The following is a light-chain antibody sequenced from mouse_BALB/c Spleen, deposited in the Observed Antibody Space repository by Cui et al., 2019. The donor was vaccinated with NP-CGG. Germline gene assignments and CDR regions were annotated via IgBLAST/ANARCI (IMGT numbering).Light chain of an antibody. J-gene: IGLJ1*01. CDR3: ALWYSNHWV. Sequence: QGGVTRESALTTSPGETVTLTCRSSIGAVTTSNYANWVQEKPDHLFTGLIGGTNNRAPGVPARFSGSLIGDKAALTITGAQTEDEAIYFCALWYSNHWVFGGGTKLTVL. CDR2: GTN. CDR1: IGAVTTSNY. V-gene: IGLV1*01.